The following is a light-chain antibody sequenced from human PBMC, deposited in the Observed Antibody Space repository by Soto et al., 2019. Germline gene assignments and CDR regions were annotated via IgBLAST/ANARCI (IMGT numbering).Light chain of an antibody. J-gene: IGKJ1*01. V-gene: IGKV2-30*01. CDR3: MQATHWPWT. CDR2: KVS. CDR1: QSLVSSNGNTF. Sequence: DVVMTQSPLSLPVTLGQPASISCRSSQSLVSSNGNTFLIWFQQRPGQSPRRLIYKVSSPDSAVPDRFTGSGSGTDFTLEISRVEADDVGVYYCMQATHWPWTFGQGTKVEIK.